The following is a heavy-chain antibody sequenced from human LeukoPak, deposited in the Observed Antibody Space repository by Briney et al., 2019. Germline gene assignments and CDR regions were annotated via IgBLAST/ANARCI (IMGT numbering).Heavy chain of an antibody. Sequence: GGSLRLSCAASGFTVSSNYMSWVRQAPGKGLEWVSVIYSGGSTYYADSVKGRFTSSRYNSKNTLYLQMNSLRAEDTAVYYCARMQEMATIPYFDYWGQGTLVTVSS. CDR2: IYSGGST. J-gene: IGHJ4*02. V-gene: IGHV3-66*01. CDR3: ARMQEMATIPYFDY. D-gene: IGHD5-12*01. CDR1: GFTVSSNY.